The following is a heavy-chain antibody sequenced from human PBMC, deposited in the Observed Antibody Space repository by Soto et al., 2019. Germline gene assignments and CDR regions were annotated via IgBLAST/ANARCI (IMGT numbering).Heavy chain of an antibody. CDR1: GGSISSGDYY. V-gene: IGHV4-30-4*01. Sequence: SSETLSLTCSVSGGSISSGDYYWNWIRQPPGKGLEWIGHIYYSGSTYYNSSLKSRVTISLDTSKNQFSLKLSSVTAADTAVYYCARLLRYFDWLSPNPYYYYYGMDVWGQGTTVTVSS. D-gene: IGHD3-9*01. J-gene: IGHJ6*02. CDR3: ARLLRYFDWLSPNPYYYYYGMDV. CDR2: IYYSGST.